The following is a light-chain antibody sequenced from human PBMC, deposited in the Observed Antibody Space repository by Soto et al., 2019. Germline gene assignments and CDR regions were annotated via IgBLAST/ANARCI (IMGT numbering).Light chain of an antibody. CDR1: NSNVGTYNL. Sequence: QSALTQPASVSASPGQSITISCAGANSNVGTYNLVSWYQQHPGKAPKLMIFEVNKRPSGVSNRFSGSKSGNTASLTISGLQAEDEADYYCCSYTSSSTLVFGGGTKLTVL. CDR3: CSYTSSSTLV. J-gene: IGLJ2*01. V-gene: IGLV2-14*02. CDR2: EVN.